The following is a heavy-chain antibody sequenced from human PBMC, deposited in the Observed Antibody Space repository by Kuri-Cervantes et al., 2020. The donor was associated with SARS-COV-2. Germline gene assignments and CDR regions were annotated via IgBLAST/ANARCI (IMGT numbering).Heavy chain of an antibody. J-gene: IGHJ4*02. V-gene: IGHV4-61*02. Sequence: LRLSCTVSGGSISSGSYYWSWIRQPAGKGLEWIGRIYTSGSTNYNPSLKSRVTISVDTSKNQFSLKLSSATAADTAVYYCARGGSGNYPNLLGYWGQGTLVTVSS. CDR1: GGSISSGSYY. CDR2: IYTSGST. CDR3: ARGGSGNYPNLLGY. D-gene: IGHD4-11*01.